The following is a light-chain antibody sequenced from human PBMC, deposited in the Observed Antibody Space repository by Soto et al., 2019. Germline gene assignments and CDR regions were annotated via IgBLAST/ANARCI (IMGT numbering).Light chain of an antibody. CDR3: QQYGNSPLT. CDR1: QSVSSSY. J-gene: IGKJ4*01. V-gene: IGKV3-20*01. Sequence: ETVLTQFPGSLSLSQGDRATLPCRASQSVSSSYLAWYQQKPGQAPRLLIYGASNRATGIPDRFSGSGSGTDFTLTISRLGPEDFAVYYCQQYGNSPLTFGGGTKVDIK. CDR2: GAS.